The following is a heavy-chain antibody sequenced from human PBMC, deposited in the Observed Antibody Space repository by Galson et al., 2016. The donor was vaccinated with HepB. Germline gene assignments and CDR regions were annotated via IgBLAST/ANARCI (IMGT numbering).Heavy chain of an antibody. CDR2: ISWSSGGR. J-gene: IGHJ4*02. V-gene: IGHV3-9*01. D-gene: IGHD3-16*01. CDR3: AKDTTKGWGSEDY. CDR1: GFTFDDYA. Sequence: SLRLSCAASGFTFDDYAMHWVRQAPGKGLEWVSGISWSSGGRDYEDAVKGRITISSDNAKNSLYLHMNSLRVEDTAMYFCAKDTTKGWGSEDYWGQETLVTVSS.